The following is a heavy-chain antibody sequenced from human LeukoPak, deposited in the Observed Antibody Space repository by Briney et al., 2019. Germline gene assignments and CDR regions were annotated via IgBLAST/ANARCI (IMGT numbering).Heavy chain of an antibody. D-gene: IGHD5-18*01. CDR1: GGSVSSGGYY. V-gene: IGHV4-31*03. CDR3: ARDRGSSSYGPYYYYMDV. J-gene: IGHJ6*03. CDR2: IYYSGST. Sequence: SETLSLTRTVSGGSVSSGGYYWSWIRQHPGKGLEWIGYIYYSGSTYYNPSLKSRVTISVDTSKNQFSLKLSSVTAADTAVYYCARDRGSSSYGPYYYYMDVWGKGTTVTVSS.